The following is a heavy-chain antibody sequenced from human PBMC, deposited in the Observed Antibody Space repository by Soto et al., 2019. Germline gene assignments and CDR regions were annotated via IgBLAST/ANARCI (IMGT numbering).Heavy chain of an antibody. CDR2: IKTKTEGVTI. D-gene: IGHD6-13*01. CDR1: GITFVTYA. CDR3: TTFGAAADY. J-gene: IGHJ4*02. V-gene: IGHV3-15*01. Sequence: VQLVESGGGVVQPGRSLRLSCAASGITFVTYAMHWVRRAPGKGLEWVGRIKTKTEGVTIDYAAPVKGRFTISRDDFKNTLYLQMNSLNTEDTGVYDCTTFGAAADYWGQGTLVTVSS.